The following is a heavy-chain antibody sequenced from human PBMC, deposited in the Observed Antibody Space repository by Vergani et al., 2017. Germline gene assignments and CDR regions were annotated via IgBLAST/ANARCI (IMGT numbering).Heavy chain of an antibody. J-gene: IGHJ5*02. CDR3: ARGQYYDFWSGINWFDP. D-gene: IGHD3-3*01. CDR2: MNPNSGNT. Sequence: QVQLVQSGAEVKKPGASVKVSCKASGYTFTSYDINWVRQATGQGLEWMGWMNPNSGNTGYAQKFQGRVTMTRNTSISTAYMELSSLRSEDTAVYYCARGQYYDFWSGINWFDPWGQGTLVTVSS. CDR1: GYTFTSYD. V-gene: IGHV1-8*01.